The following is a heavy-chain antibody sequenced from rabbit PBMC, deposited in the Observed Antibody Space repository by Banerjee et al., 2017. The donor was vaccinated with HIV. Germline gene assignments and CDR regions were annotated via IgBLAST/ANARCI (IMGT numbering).Heavy chain of an antibody. J-gene: IGHJ3*01. CDR2: IYAASSGST. CDR1: GFDFSSNA. Sequence: QEQLVESGGGLVQPEGSLTLTCKASGFDFSSNAMCWVRQAPGKGLEWIACIYAASSGSTYYASWAKGRFTVSKTSSTTVTLHMTSLTAADTATYFCARDLGTSSGYLSLWGQGTLVTVS. V-gene: IGHV1S45*01. CDR3: ARDLGTSSGYLSL. D-gene: IGHD1-1*01.